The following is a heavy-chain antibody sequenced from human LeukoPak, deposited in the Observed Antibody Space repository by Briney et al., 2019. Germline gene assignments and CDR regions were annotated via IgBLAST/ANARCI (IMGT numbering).Heavy chain of an antibody. CDR1: GGSISSYY. Sequence: PSEALSLTCTVSGGSISSYYWSWIRQPPGKGLEWIGYIYYSGSTNYNPSLKSRVTISVDTSKNQFSLKLSSVTAADTAVYYCARRLGFYFDYWGQGTLVTVSS. CDR3: ARRLGFYFDY. CDR2: IYYSGST. V-gene: IGHV4-59*08. J-gene: IGHJ4*02.